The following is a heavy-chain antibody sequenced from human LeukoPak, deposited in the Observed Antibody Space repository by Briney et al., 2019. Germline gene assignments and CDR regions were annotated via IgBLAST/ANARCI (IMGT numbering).Heavy chain of an antibody. CDR3: ARHAKYSYGPDY. Sequence: PSETLSLTCTVSGGSISSYYWSWIRQPPGKGLEWIGYIYYSGSTNYNPSLKSRVTISVDTSKNQFSLKLSSVTAADTAVYYCARHAKYSYGPDYWGQGTLVTVSS. D-gene: IGHD5-18*01. V-gene: IGHV4-59*08. CDR1: GGSISSYY. J-gene: IGHJ4*02. CDR2: IYYSGST.